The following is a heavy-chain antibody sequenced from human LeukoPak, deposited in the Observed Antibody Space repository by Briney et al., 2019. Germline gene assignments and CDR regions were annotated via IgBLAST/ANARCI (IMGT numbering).Heavy chain of an antibody. CDR2: ISGSGDST. D-gene: IGHD6-13*01. CDR1: VLSFRSYG. J-gene: IGHJ4*02. Sequence: GGSLRLSCVVSVLSFRSYGMTWVRQAPGKGLEWVIGISGSGDSTYYADSVKGRFSISRDNSRNTVYLQMNNLRAEDAAVYYCAKYSSSSFYWGQGTLVTVSS. V-gene: IGHV3-23*01. CDR3: AKYSSSSFY.